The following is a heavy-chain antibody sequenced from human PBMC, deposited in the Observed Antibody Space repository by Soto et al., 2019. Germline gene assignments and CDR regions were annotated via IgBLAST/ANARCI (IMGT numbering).Heavy chain of an antibody. D-gene: IGHD3-22*01. CDR2: ISTYNGYT. J-gene: IGHJ4*02. Sequence: ASVKVSCKTFDYTFTTYGISWVRQAPGQGLEWMGWISTYNGYTSYAQKFQGRVTMTTDTSTSTAYMELRSLRSDDTAVYYCARTKLHYDSSGSYFDYFDYWGQGTLVTVSS. V-gene: IGHV1-18*01. CDR1: DYTFTTYG. CDR3: ARTKLHYDSSGSYFDYFDY.